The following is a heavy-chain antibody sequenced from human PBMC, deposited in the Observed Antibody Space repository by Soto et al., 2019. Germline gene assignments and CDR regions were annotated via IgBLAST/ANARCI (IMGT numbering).Heavy chain of an antibody. CDR1: GASVSSGSDY. CDR3: VRDPHRFRGGMDV. D-gene: IGHD3-16*01. V-gene: IGHV4-61*01. J-gene: IGHJ6*02. Sequence: SETLSLTCTVSGASVSSGSDYWNWFRQPPGERPEWIGYISHSGVTNYNPPLKSRLTISLDTAKDQVLLRLTSVTATDAAVYYCVRDPHRFRGGMDVWGQGTTVTVSS. CDR2: ISHSGVT.